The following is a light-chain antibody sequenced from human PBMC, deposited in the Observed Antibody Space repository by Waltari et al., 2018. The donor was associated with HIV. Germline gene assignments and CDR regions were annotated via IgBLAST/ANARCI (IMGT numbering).Light chain of an antibody. V-gene: IGKV3-20*01. CDR1: QSVSSNY. CDR3: QQYGSSLIFT. J-gene: IGKJ3*01. CDR2: GAS. Sequence: ELVLTQSPGTLSLSPRERATLSCRASQSVSSNYLAWYQQRPGQAPRLLIYGASSRATGIPDRFSGSGSGTDFTLTISRLEPEDFAVYYCQQYGSSLIFTFGPGTKMDIK.